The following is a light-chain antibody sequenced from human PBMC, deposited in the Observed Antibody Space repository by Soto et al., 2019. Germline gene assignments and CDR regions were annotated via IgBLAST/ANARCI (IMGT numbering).Light chain of an antibody. Sequence: EIVLTQSPGTLSLSPGERATLSCRASQSVSSSYLAWYQQKPGQAPRLLIYGASSRATRIPDRFSGSGSGTDFTLTISRLEPEDFAVYYCQQYGSSPPLYTFGQGTKLEIK. CDR2: GAS. V-gene: IGKV3-20*01. CDR1: QSVSSSY. CDR3: QQYGSSPPLYT. J-gene: IGKJ2*01.